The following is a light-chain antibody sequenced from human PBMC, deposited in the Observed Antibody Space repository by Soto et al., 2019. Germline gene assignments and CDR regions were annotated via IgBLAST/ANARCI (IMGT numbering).Light chain of an antibody. CDR1: SSNIGSNT. Sequence: QSVLTQPPSASGTPGQTVTISCSGSSSNIGSNTVNWYQQFPETAPKLLIYSNNQRPSGVPDRFSGSKSGTSASLAISGLQSEDEAEYYCASWDDSLKVVFGTGTKLTVL. J-gene: IGLJ1*01. CDR2: SNN. V-gene: IGLV1-44*01. CDR3: ASWDDSLKVV.